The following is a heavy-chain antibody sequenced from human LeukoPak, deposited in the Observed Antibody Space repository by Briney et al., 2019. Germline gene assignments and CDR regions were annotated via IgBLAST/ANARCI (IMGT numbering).Heavy chain of an antibody. CDR3: ARSSPQWLVRPDDY. CDR2: ISSSGSYI. D-gene: IGHD6-19*01. CDR1: GFSFSYFG. V-gene: IGHV3-21*01. Sequence: GGSLRLSCAASGFSFSYFGINWVRQAPGKGLEWVASISSSGSYIYYAGSVQGRFTISRDNAKTSLFLQMNSLRDDDTAVYYCARSSPQWLVRPDDYWGQGTLVTVSS. J-gene: IGHJ4*02.